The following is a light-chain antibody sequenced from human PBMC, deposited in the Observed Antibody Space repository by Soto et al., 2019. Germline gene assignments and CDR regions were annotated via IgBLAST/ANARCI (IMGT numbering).Light chain of an antibody. CDR2: GAS. CDR3: QQYGSSPTRT. J-gene: IGKJ1*01. V-gene: IGKV3-20*01. CDR1: QSVNSNY. Sequence: ESVLTQSPGILSLSPGVRATLSCRASQSVNSNYLAWYQQKPGQAPRLLIYGASTRTTGIPDRFNASGSGTDFTLTISRLEPEDSAVYYCQQYGSSPTRTFGQGTKVDIK.